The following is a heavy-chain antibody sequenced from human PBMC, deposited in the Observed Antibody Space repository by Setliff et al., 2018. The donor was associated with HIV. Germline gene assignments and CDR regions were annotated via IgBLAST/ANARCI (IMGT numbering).Heavy chain of an antibody. CDR2: IKENGDEK. J-gene: IGHJ6*03. CDR3: ARGGRYYYDSSGYYWERSYYYYMDV. CDR1: GFTFSTYW. Sequence: PGGSLRLSCAASGFTFSTYWMSWFRQAPGKGLEWVANIKENGDEKYYVDSVKGRFTISRDNGKNSLYLQMNSLRAEDTAVYYCARGGRYYYDSSGYYWERSYYYYMDVWGKGTTVTVSS. D-gene: IGHD3-22*01. V-gene: IGHV3-7*01.